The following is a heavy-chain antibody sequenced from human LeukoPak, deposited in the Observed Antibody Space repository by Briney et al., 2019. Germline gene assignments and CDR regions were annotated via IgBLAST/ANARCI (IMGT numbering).Heavy chain of an antibody. D-gene: IGHD2-2*01. CDR2: IKQDGGEI. V-gene: IGHV3-7*03. Sequence: GGSLRLSCAASVFTFSRYWMSWVRQVPGKGLEWVANIKQDGGEIYYVDSVKGRFAISRDNAKSSLYLQMNGLRPEDTAVYYCAADAKIPTAPHTYYWGQGTVVIVSS. CDR3: AADAKIPTAPHTYY. J-gene: IGHJ4*02. CDR1: VFTFSRYW.